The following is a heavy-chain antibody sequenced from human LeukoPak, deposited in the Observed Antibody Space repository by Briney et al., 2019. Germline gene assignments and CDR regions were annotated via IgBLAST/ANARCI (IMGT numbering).Heavy chain of an antibody. J-gene: IGHJ6*02. CDR3: ARDGAVTTNPGDYYYYGMDV. D-gene: IGHD4-17*01. CDR1: GGSLSSSSYY. CDR2: IYYSGST. Sequence: PSETLSLTCTVSGGSLSSSSYYWGWIRQPPGKGLEWIGSIYYSGSTYYNPSLKSRVTISVDTSKNQFSLKLSSVTAADTAVYYCARDGAVTTNPGDYYYYGMDVWGQGTTVTVSS. V-gene: IGHV4-39*07.